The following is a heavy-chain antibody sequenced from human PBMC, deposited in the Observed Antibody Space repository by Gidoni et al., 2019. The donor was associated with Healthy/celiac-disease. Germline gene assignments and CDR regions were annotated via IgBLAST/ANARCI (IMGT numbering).Heavy chain of an antibody. V-gene: IGHV4-4*02. CDR2: IYHSGSN. CDR3: ARLSRYDFWSGYSPPNWFDP. D-gene: IGHD3-3*01. CDR1: GGSISRSIW. Sequence: QVQLLESGPGLVKPSGTLSLTCAVSGGSISRSIWWSWVRQPPGKGLEWIGEIYHSGSNNYNPSLKSRVTISVDKSKNQFSLKLSSVTAAETDVYYGARLSRYDFWSGYSPPNWFDPWGQGILVTVSS. J-gene: IGHJ5*02.